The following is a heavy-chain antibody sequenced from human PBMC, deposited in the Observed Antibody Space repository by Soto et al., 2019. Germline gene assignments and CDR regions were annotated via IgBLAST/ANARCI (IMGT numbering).Heavy chain of an antibody. Sequence: LRLSCAASGFTFSSYGMHWVRQAPGKGLEWVAVISYDGSNKYYADSVKGRFTISRDNSKNTLYLQMNSLRAEDTAVYYCAKDKWSKQWLALDYWGQGTLVTVSS. CDR2: ISYDGSNK. CDR1: GFTFSSYG. V-gene: IGHV3-30*18. D-gene: IGHD6-19*01. J-gene: IGHJ4*02. CDR3: AKDKWSKQWLALDY.